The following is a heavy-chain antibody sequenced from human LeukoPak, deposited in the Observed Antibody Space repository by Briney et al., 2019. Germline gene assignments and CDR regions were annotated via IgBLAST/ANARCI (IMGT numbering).Heavy chain of an antibody. D-gene: IGHD6-19*01. Sequence: SETLSLTCTVSGGSISSGSYYWSWIRQPAGKGLEWIGRIYTSGSTNYNPPLKSRVTISVDTSKNQFSLKLSSVTAADTAVYYCATSWVYSSGWYDYWGQGTLVTVSS. J-gene: IGHJ4*02. CDR2: IYTSGST. CDR1: GGSISSGSYY. V-gene: IGHV4-61*02. CDR3: ATSWVYSSGWYDY.